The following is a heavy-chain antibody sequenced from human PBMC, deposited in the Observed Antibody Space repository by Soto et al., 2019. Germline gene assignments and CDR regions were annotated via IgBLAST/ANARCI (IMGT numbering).Heavy chain of an antibody. Sequence: PSETLSLTCTVSGGSISSGGYYWSWIRQHPGKGLEWIGYIYYSGSTYYNPSLKSRVTISVDTSKNQFSLKLSSVTAADTAVYYCARDRLSCSSTSCYHNWFDPWGKGTLVT. V-gene: IGHV4-31*03. CDR2: IYYSGST. CDR3: ARDRLSCSSTSCYHNWFDP. D-gene: IGHD2-2*01. J-gene: IGHJ5*02. CDR1: GGSISSGGYY.